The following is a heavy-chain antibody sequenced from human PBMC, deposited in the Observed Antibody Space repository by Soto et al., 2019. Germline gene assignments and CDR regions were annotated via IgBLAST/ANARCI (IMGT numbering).Heavy chain of an antibody. J-gene: IGHJ5*02. CDR2: IYYSGRT. Sequence: QGQLQESGPGLVKPSQTLSLTCTVSGGSINSGGYYWSWIRQHPGKGMEWIGYIYYSGRTYYNTSLMSRVTVSVDTSQNQFSLKLSSVTAADTVVYYCARGNQLAEGGWFDPWGQGTLVTVSS. D-gene: IGHD2-2*01. V-gene: IGHV4-31*03. CDR3: ARGNQLAEGGWFDP. CDR1: GGSINSGGYY.